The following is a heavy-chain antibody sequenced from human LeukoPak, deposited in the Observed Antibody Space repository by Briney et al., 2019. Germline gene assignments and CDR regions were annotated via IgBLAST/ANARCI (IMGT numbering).Heavy chain of an antibody. CDR1: GGSISNYX. J-gene: IGHJ4*02. CDR3: ARTNXYAGGDRHFDY. D-gene: IGHD1-14*01. V-gene: IGHV4-59*12. CDR2: XXXXGXX. Sequence: SETLSLTCTVSGGSISNYXXXXXXQXXXXXXXXXXYXXXXGXXXXXXSLXXXXXXXXETSKNQFSLKLISVTAAXTAVYYCARTNXYAGGDRHFDYWGQGTLVTVSS.